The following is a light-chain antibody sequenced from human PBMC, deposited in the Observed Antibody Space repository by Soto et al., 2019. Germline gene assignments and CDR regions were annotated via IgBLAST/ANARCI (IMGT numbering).Light chain of an antibody. Sequence: QSALTQPASVSGSAGQSIAISCTGTSSDVGGYNYVSWYQQHPGKAPKLLLSEVSKRPSGVSDRFSGSKSGNTASLTISELQTQDEADYYCSSFTSAYTFVFGTGTKVTVL. V-gene: IGLV2-14*01. CDR2: EVS. CDR3: SSFTSAYTFV. CDR1: SSDVGGYNY. J-gene: IGLJ1*01.